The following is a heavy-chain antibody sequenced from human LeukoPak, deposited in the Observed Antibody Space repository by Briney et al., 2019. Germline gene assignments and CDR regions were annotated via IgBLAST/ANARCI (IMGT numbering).Heavy chain of an antibody. V-gene: IGHV7-4-1*02. Sequence: ASVKVSCKASGYTFTSYAMNWVRQAPGQGLEWMGWINTNTGNPTYAQGFTGRFVFSLDTSVSTAYLQISSLKAEDTAVYYCARDGRSLTYYYYYYMDVWGKGTTVTVSS. CDR3: ARDGRSLTYYYYYYMDV. J-gene: IGHJ6*03. CDR2: INTNTGNP. CDR1: GYTFTSYA. D-gene: IGHD1-14*01.